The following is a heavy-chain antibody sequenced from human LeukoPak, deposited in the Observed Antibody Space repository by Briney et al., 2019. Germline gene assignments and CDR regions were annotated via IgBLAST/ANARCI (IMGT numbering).Heavy chain of an antibody. CDR1: GGTFSSYA. CDR3: ARAPRWTSYYYYYYGMDV. CDR2: IIPIFGTA. V-gene: IGHV1-69*13. D-gene: IGHD2-15*01. Sequence: SVKVSCKASGGTFSSYAISRVRQAPGQGLEWMGGIIPIFGTANYAQKFQGRVTITADESTSTAYMELSSLRSEDTAVYYCARAPRWTSYYYYYYGMDVWGQGTTVTVSS. J-gene: IGHJ6*02.